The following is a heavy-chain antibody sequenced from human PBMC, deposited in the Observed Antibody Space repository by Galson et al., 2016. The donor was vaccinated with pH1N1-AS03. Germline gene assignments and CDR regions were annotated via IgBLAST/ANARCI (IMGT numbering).Heavy chain of an antibody. D-gene: IGHD6-13*01. J-gene: IGHJ4*02. V-gene: IGHV3-23*01. CDR1: GFTFSSYG. Sequence: RLSCATSGFTFSSYGKTWVRQAPGKGLEWVSSISVTGGSTYYADSVKGRFTISRDHSKNTLYLQMSSLRAEDTAVYYCAKDRSSWPPGWGSVDSWGQGTLVTVSS. CDR2: ISVTGGST. CDR3: AKDRSSWPPGWGSVDS.